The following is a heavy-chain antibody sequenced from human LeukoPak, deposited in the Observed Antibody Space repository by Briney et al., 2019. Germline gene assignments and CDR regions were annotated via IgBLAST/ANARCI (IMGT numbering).Heavy chain of an antibody. CDR2: ISYDGSNK. J-gene: IGHJ3*02. Sequence: GGSLRLSCAASGFTFSSYGMHWVRQAPGKGLEWVAVISYDGSNKYYADSAKGRFTISRDNSKNTLYLQMNSLRAEDTAVYYCAKGGDYGDYVPHDAFDIWGQGTMVTVSS. D-gene: IGHD4-17*01. CDR3: AKGGDYGDYVPHDAFDI. CDR1: GFTFSSYG. V-gene: IGHV3-30*18.